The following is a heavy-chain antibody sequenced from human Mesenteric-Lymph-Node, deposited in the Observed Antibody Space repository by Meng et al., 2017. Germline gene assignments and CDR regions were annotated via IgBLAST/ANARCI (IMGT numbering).Heavy chain of an antibody. CDR2: ISSSGSTI. J-gene: IGHJ5*02. D-gene: IGHD3-10*01. Sequence: GGSLRLSCAASGFTFSSYEMNWVRQAPGKGLEWVSYISSSGSTIYYADSVKGRFTISRDNAKNSLYLQMNSLRVEDAAVYYCARELPSVRGDALDLWGQGTLVTVSS. CDR3: ARELPSVRGDALDL. CDR1: GFTFSSYE. V-gene: IGHV3-48*03.